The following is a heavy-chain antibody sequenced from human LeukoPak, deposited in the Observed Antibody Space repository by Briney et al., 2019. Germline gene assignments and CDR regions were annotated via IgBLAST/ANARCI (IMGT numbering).Heavy chain of an antibody. J-gene: IGHJ3*02. D-gene: IGHD3-22*01. CDR1: GYTFTGYY. Sequence: GASVKVSCKASGYTFTGYYMHWVRQAPGQGLEWMGWINPNSGGTNYAQKFQGRVTMTRDTSISTAYMELSRLRSDDTAVYYCARGRHSYESSEYYYEGDAFDIWGQGTMVTVSS. CDR3: ARGRHSYESSEYYYEGDAFDI. CDR2: INPNSGGT. V-gene: IGHV1-2*02.